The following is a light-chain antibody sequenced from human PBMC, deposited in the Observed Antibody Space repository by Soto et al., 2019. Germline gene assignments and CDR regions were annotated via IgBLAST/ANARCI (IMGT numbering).Light chain of an antibody. CDR1: QSVGSSY. CDR3: QQYGSSPLT. Sequence: EIVLTQSPGTLSLSPGERATLSCRASQSVGSSYLAWYQQKPGQAPRLLIYGASSRATGIPDRFSGSGSGTDFTLTISRLEPEDFAVYYCQQYGSSPLTFGGGTKVESK. CDR2: GAS. J-gene: IGKJ4*01. V-gene: IGKV3-20*01.